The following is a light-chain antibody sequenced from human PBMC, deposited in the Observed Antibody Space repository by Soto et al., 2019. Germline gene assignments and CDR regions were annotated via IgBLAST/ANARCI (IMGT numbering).Light chain of an antibody. J-gene: IGLJ2*01. V-gene: IGLV1-44*01. CDR3: AAWDDSLNGRV. CDR1: SSNIGSNT. CDR2: SNN. Sequence: QSVLTQPPSASGTPGKRVTITCSGSSSNIGSNTVNWYQQLPGTAPKLLIYSNNQRPSGVPDRFSGSKSGTSASRAIRGLQSEDEAAYYCAAWDDSLNGRVFGGGTKLTVL.